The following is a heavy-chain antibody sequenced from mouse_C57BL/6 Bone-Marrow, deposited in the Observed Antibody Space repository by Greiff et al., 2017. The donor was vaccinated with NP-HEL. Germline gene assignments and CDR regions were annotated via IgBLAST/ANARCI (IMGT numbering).Heavy chain of an antibody. D-gene: IGHD2-4*01. V-gene: IGHV2-5*01. J-gene: IGHJ2*01. CDR1: GFSLTSYG. Sequence: VKLVESGPGLVQPSQSLSITCTVSGFSLTSYGVHWVRQSPGKGLEWLGVIWRGGSTDYNAAFMSRLSITKDNSKSQVFFKMNSLQADDTAIYYCAKRAYDYDGFDYWGQGTTLTVSS. CDR2: IWRGGST. CDR3: AKRAYDYDGFDY.